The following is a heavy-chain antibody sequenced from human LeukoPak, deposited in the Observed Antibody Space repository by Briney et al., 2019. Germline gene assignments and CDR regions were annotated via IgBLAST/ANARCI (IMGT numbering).Heavy chain of an antibody. CDR1: GFTFSNYA. J-gene: IGHJ4*02. D-gene: IGHD1-26*01. V-gene: IGHV3-23*01. CDR2: IGDSGGNI. CDR3: AKDWSCDS. Sequence: GGSLRLSCAASGFTFSNYAMTWVRQAPGKGLEWVSAIGDSGGNIHYADSVKGRFTISRDNSKNTLYLRMNILRAEDTAVYYCAKDWSCDSWGRGTLVTVSS.